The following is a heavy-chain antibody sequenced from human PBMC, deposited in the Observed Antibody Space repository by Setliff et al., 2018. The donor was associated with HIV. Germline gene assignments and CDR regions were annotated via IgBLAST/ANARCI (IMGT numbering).Heavy chain of an antibody. V-gene: IGHV4-4*07. J-gene: IGHJ4*02. D-gene: IGHD3-10*01. Sequence: PSETLSLTCTVSGGSISSYYWSWIRQPAEKGLEWIGRIYSSGRTNYNPSRKSRVTISIATSKNQSSLKLSSVTAADTAVYYCARGLNYYGSGSYLPLGYWGQGTLVTVSS. CDR3: ARGLNYYGSGSYLPLGY. CDR2: IYSSGRT. CDR1: GGSISSYY.